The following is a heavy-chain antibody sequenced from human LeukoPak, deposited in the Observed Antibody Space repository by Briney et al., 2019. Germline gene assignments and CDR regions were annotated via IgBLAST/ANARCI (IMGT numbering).Heavy chain of an antibody. V-gene: IGHV4-61*01. J-gene: IGHJ6*02. Sequence: PSQTLSLTCTVSGGSISSGSYYWSWIRQPLGKGLEWIGYIYYSGSTNYNPSLKSRVTISVDTSKNQFSLKLSSVTAADTAVYYCASGYSSSWYYLAYYYYGMDVWGQGTTVTVSS. CDR3: ASGYSSSWYYLAYYYYGMDV. CDR1: GGSISSGSYY. D-gene: IGHD6-13*01. CDR2: IYYSGST.